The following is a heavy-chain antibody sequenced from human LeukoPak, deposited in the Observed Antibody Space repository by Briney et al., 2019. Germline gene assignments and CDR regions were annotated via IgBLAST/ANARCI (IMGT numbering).Heavy chain of an antibody. J-gene: IGHJ6*03. CDR2: IYYSGST. Sequence: SETLSLTCTVSGGSISSYYWSWIRQPPGKGLEWIGYIYYSGSTNYNPSLKSRVTISVDTSKNQFSLKLSSVTAADTAVYYRARDGAVVPAAKGYYYMDVWGKGTTVTVSS. D-gene: IGHD2-2*01. CDR3: ARDGAVVPAAKGYYYMDV. CDR1: GGSISSYY. V-gene: IGHV4-59*01.